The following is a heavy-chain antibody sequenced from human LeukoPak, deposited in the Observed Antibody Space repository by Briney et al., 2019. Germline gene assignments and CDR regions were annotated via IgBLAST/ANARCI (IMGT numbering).Heavy chain of an antibody. J-gene: IGHJ4*02. CDR2: INPNSGGT. CDR3: ARDRSWAIFGVVIMYYFDY. V-gene: IGHV1-2*02. CDR1: GYTFTGYY. D-gene: IGHD3-3*01. Sequence: GASVNVSCKASGYTFTGYYMHWVRQAPGQGLEWMGWINPNSGGTNYAQKFQGRVTMTRDTSISTAYMELSRLRSDDTAVYYCARDRSWAIFGVVIMYYFDYWGQGTLVTVSS.